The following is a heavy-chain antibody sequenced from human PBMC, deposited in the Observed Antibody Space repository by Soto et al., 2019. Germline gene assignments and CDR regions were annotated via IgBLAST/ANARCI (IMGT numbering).Heavy chain of an antibody. CDR1: GGSFSGYY. CDR2: INHSGST. D-gene: IGHD3-3*01. V-gene: IGHV4-34*01. J-gene: IGHJ6*02. Sequence: LSLTCAVYGGSFSGYYWSWIRQPPGKGLEWIGEINHSGSTNYNPSLKSRVTISVDTSKNQFSLKLSSVTAADTAVYYCARSGAYYDFWSGYSGLYYGMDVWGQGTTVTVSS. CDR3: ARSGAYYDFWSGYSGLYYGMDV.